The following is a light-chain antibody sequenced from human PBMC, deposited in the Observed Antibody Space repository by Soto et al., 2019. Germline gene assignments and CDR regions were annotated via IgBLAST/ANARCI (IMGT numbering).Light chain of an antibody. CDR1: QSVSSY. CDR2: DAS. CDR3: QQRSKWPPIT. Sequence: ENVLTQFLSTLSLYPGERATLSCRASQSVSSYLVWYQQKPGQAPRLLIFDASNRATGIPARFSGSGSGTDFTLTISSLEPEDFAVYYCQQRSKWPPITFGQGTRLEIK. V-gene: IGKV3-11*01. J-gene: IGKJ5*01.